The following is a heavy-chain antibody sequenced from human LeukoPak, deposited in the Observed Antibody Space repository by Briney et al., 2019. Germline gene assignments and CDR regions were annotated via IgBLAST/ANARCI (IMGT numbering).Heavy chain of an antibody. D-gene: IGHD3-10*01. V-gene: IGHV2-5*02. J-gene: IGHJ4*02. CDR3: AHHYGLGSYFDY. CDR2: IYWDDDK. Sequence: SGPTLVKPTQTLTLTCTFSGFSLSTSAVGVGWIRQPPGKALEWLALIYWDDDKRYSPSLKSRLTIPKDTSKNQVVLIMTNMDPVDTATYYCAHHYGLGSYFDYWGQGTLVTVSS. CDR1: GFSLSTSAVG.